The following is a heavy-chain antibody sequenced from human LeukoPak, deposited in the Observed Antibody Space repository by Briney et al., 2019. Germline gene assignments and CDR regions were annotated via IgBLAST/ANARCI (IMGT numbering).Heavy chain of an antibody. J-gene: IGHJ4*02. V-gene: IGHV3-74*01. D-gene: IGHD3-3*01. CDR1: GFIFRSYW. Sequence: GGSLRLSCAASGFIFRSYWMHWVRQAPGKGLVWVSRINSDGSSAIYADSVKGRFTTSRDNGKNTLYVQMNSLRVEDTAVYYCARDYDFWSGYFGYWGQGTLVTVSS. CDR3: ARDYDFWSGYFGY. CDR2: INSDGSSA.